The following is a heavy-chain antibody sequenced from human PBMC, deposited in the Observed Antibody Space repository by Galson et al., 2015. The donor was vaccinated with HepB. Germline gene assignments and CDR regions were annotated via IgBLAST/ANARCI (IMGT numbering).Heavy chain of an antibody. J-gene: IGHJ4*02. CDR2: ISYDGSNK. CDR1: GFTFSSYG. V-gene: IGHV3-30*18. Sequence: SLRLSCAASGFTFSSYGMHWVRQAPGKGLEWVAVISYDGSNKYYADSVKGRFTISRDNSKNTLYLQMNSLRAEDTAVYYCAKDSGQQLVQGADYWGQGTLVTVSS. CDR3: AKDSGQQLVQGADY. D-gene: IGHD6-13*01.